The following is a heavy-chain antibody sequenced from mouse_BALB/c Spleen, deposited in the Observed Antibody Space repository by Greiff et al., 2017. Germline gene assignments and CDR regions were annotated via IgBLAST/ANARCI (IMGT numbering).Heavy chain of an antibody. J-gene: IGHJ4*01. Sequence: QVQLQQSGPGLVAPSQSLSITCTVSGFSLTSYGVHWVRQPPGKGLEWLGVIWAGGSTNYNSALMSRLSISKDNSKSQVFLKMNSLQTDDTAMYYCARDLWSHGSYYAMDYWGQGTSVTVSS. V-gene: IGHV2-9*02. CDR3: ARDLWSHGSYYAMDY. CDR1: GFSLTSYG. CDR2: IWAGGST. D-gene: IGHD1-1*02.